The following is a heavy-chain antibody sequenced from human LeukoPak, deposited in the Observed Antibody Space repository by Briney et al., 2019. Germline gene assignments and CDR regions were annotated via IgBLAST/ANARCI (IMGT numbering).Heavy chain of an antibody. V-gene: IGHV1-2*02. Sequence: GASVKVSCKASGYTFTGYYMHWVRQAPGQGLEWMGWINPNSGGTNYVQKFQGRVTMTRDTSISTAYMELSRLRSDDTAVYYCARDIITMVRGVMKPFDYWGQGTLVTVSS. J-gene: IGHJ4*02. CDR3: ARDIITMVRGVMKPFDY. D-gene: IGHD3-10*01. CDR2: INPNSGGT. CDR1: GYTFTGYY.